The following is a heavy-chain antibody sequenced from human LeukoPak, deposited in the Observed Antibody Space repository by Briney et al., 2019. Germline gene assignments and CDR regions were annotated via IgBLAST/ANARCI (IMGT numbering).Heavy chain of an antibody. CDR3: ARDWKYCSGGSCYLPDF. V-gene: IGHV3-20*04. J-gene: IGHJ4*02. D-gene: IGHD2-15*01. CDR2: INWSGGST. CDR1: GFTFDDYG. Sequence: GGSLRLSCEASGFTFDDYGMSWVRQAPGKGLEWVSGINWSGGSTGYADSVKGRFTISRDNAKNSVYLRMNSLRAEDTALYYRARDWKYCSGGSCYLPDFWGQGTLVTVSS.